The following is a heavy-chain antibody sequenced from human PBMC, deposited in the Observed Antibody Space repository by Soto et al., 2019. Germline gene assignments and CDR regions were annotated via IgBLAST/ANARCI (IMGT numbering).Heavy chain of an antibody. CDR1: GGTFSSYT. CDR3: ARARFAWVVAATRGPYFQH. CDR2: IIPILGIA. D-gene: IGHD2-15*01. Sequence: QVQLVQSGAEVKKPGSSVKVSCKASGGTFSSYTISWVRQAPGQGLEWMGRIIPILGIANYAQKFQGRVTNTADKSTSTAYMELSSLRSEDTAVYYCARARFAWVVAATRGPYFQHWGQGTLVTVSS. V-gene: IGHV1-69*02. J-gene: IGHJ1*01.